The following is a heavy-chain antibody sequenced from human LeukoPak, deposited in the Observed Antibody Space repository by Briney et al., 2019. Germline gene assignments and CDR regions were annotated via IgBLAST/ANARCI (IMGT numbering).Heavy chain of an antibody. Sequence: PGGSLSLSCAASGFTFSSYGMHWVRQAPGKGLEWVAFIRYDGSNKYYADAVKGRFAISRDNSKNTLYLQMNSLRAEDTAVYYCARDGARLLSNAFDIWGQGTMVTVSS. J-gene: IGHJ3*02. CDR1: GFTFSSYG. CDR3: ARDGARLLSNAFDI. D-gene: IGHD3-10*01. CDR2: IRYDGSNK. V-gene: IGHV3-30*02.